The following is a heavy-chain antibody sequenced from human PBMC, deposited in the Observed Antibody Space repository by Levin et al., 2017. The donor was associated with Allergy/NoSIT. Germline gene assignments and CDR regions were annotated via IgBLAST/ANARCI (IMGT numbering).Heavy chain of an antibody. CDR3: ANFEYGSGAVDI. CDR1: GFTFSSYG. Sequence: GSLRLSCAASGFTFSSYGMHWVRQAPGKGLEWVAVISYDGSNKYYADSVKGRFTISRDNSKNTLYLQMNSLRAEDTAVYYCANFEYGSGAVDIWGQGTMVTVSS. D-gene: IGHD3-10*01. V-gene: IGHV3-30*18. CDR2: ISYDGSNK. J-gene: IGHJ3*02.